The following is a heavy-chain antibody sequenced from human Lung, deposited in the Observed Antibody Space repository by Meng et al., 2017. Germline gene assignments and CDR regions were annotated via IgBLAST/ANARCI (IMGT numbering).Heavy chain of an antibody. CDR3: AKYSYGLGDYLDY. CDR1: GFSFSSYA. V-gene: IGHV3-23*04. CDR2: LSGGGFTT. J-gene: IGHJ4*02. Sequence: LVGSGGGLVLPGGSLRPPCAASGFSFSSYAMSWVRHAPGKGLEWVSALSGGGFTTYYADSVKGRFAISRHNSKNTLYLQMNSLRAEDTALYYCAKYSYGLGDYLDYWGQGALVTVSS. D-gene: IGHD3-10*01.